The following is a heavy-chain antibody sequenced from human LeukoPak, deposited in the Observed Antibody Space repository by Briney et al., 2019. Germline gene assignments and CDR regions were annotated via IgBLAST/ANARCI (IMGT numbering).Heavy chain of an antibody. CDR1: GFTFSSYW. CDR3: ARDLLAAAG. J-gene: IGHJ4*02. V-gene: IGHV3-21*01. CDR2: ISSSSSYI. D-gene: IGHD6-13*01. Sequence: GGSLRLSCAASGFTFSSYWMSWVRQAPGKGLEWVSSISSSSSYIYYADSVKGRFTISRDNAKNSLYLQMNSLRAEDTAVYYCARDLLAAAGWGQGTLVTVSS.